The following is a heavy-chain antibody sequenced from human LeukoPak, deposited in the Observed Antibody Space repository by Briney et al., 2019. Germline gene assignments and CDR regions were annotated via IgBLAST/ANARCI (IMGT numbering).Heavy chain of an antibody. CDR1: GFTFSSYS. CDR2: ISSSSSYI. J-gene: IGHJ4*02. Sequence: GGSLRLSCAASGFTFSSYSMNWVRQAPGKGLEWVSSISSSSSYIYYADSVKGRFTISRDNAKNSPYLQMNSLRAEDTAVYYCAGGEAQWPPSRGQASPFDYWGQGTLVTVSS. D-gene: IGHD3-10*01. CDR3: AGGEAQWPPSRGQASPFDY. V-gene: IGHV3-21*01.